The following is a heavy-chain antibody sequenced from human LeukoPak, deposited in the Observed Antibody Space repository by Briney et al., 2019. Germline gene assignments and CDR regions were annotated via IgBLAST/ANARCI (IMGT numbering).Heavy chain of an antibody. CDR1: GFTFSSYS. D-gene: IGHD3-10*01. J-gene: IGHJ4*02. V-gene: IGHV3-21*06. CDR3: ARDAYYGSGSYDY. Sequence: GGSLRLSCAASGFTFSSYSMNWVRQAPGKGLEWVSSISSSSSYIYYADSVKGRFTISRDNAKNSLYLQMNSLRAEDTAVCYCARDAYYGSGSYDYWGQGTLVTVSS. CDR2: ISSSSSYI.